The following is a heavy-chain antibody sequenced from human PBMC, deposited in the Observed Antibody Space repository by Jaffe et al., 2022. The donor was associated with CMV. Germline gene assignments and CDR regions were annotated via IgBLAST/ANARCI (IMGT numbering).Heavy chain of an antibody. J-gene: IGHJ6*02. CDR3: ARGHCSSTSCYKVQRNYYGMDV. Sequence: QVQLQESGPGLVKPSETLSLTCTVSGGSISSYYWSWIRQPAGKGLEWIGRIYTSGSTNYNPSLKSRVTMSVDTSKNQFSLKLSSVTAADTAVYYCARGHCSSTSCYKVQRNYYGMDVWGQGTTVTVSS. CDR1: GGSISSYY. V-gene: IGHV4-4*07. CDR2: IYTSGST. D-gene: IGHD2-2*02.